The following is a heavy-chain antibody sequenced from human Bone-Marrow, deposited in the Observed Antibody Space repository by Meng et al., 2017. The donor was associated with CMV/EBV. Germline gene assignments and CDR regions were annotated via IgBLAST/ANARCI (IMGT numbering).Heavy chain of an antibody. Sequence: AAGFTFSNYAMSRVRQAPGKGLEWVTGISASAGSTYYASSVKGRFIISRDNSKNTLYLQMNSLRAEDTAVYHCARRKDSGSYSYFDYWGQGTLVTVSS. D-gene: IGHD1-26*01. J-gene: IGHJ4*02. CDR2: ISASAGST. CDR1: GFTFSNYA. CDR3: ARRKDSGSYSYFDY. V-gene: IGHV3-23*01.